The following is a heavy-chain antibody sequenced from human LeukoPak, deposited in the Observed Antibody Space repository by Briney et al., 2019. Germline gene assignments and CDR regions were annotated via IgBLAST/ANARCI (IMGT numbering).Heavy chain of an antibody. Sequence: SETLSLTCAVYGGSFSGYYWSWIRQPPGKGLEWIGEINHSGSTNYNPSLKSRVTISVDTSKNQFSLKLSSVTAADTAVYYCARDLPDYYDSSGYPPFYWGQGTLVTVSS. CDR2: INHSGST. V-gene: IGHV4-34*01. CDR1: GGSFSGYY. J-gene: IGHJ4*02. D-gene: IGHD3-22*01. CDR3: ARDLPDYYDSSGYPPFY.